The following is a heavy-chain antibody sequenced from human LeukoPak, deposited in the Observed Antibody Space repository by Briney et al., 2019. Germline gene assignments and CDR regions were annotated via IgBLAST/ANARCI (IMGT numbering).Heavy chain of an antibody. CDR1: GVSISNSGYR. D-gene: IGHD2-2*01. Sequence: SETLSLTCTVSGVSISNSGYRWGWIRQPPGKGLEWIGSIYYNGNTYYNPPLRSRVTISVDTSKKQFSLKVNSVTAADTAVYYCARHGGYCTSTSCNNLGWFDPWGQGTLVTVSS. J-gene: IGHJ5*02. CDR2: IYYNGNT. V-gene: IGHV4-39*01. CDR3: ARHGGYCTSTSCNNLGWFDP.